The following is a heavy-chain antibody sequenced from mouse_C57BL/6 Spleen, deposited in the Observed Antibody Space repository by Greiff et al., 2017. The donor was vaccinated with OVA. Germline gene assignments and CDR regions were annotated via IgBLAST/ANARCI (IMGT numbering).Heavy chain of an antibody. V-gene: IGHV1-52*01. Sequence: QVQLQQPGAELVRPGSSVKLSCKASGYTFTSYWMHWVKQRPIQGLEWIGNIDPSDSETHYNQKFKDKATLTVDKSSSTAYMQLSSLTSEDSAVYYCARNDGYPLYDAMDYWGQGTSVTVSS. CDR3: ARNDGYPLYDAMDY. J-gene: IGHJ4*01. D-gene: IGHD2-3*01. CDR2: IDPSDSET. CDR1: GYTFTSYW.